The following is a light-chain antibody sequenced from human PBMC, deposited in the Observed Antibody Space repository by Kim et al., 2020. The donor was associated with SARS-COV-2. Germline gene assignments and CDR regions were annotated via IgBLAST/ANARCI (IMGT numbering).Light chain of an antibody. V-gene: IGLV2-14*03. CDR3: SSYTSSSTLAV. J-gene: IGLJ2*01. CDR1: SSDVGGYNY. Sequence: QSALTQPASVSVSPGQSITISCTGTSSDVGGYNYVSWYQQHPGKAPKLMIYDVSNRPSGVSNRFSGSKSGNTASLTISGLQAEDEADYYCSSYTSSSTLAVFGGGTQLTVL. CDR2: DVS.